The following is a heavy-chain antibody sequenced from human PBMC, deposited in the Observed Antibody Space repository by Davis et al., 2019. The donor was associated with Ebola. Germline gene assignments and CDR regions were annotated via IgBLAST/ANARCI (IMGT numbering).Heavy chain of an antibody. Sequence: AASVKVSYKASGYTFTSYDVNWVRQAPGQGLEWMGWMNPNSGNTGYAQKFQGRVTMTRDTSISTAYMELSSLRSEDAAVYYCAIKTRQQDYWGQGTLVTVSS. CDR2: MNPNSGNT. CDR1: GYTFTSYD. V-gene: IGHV1-8*01. CDR3: AIKTRQQDY. J-gene: IGHJ4*02. D-gene: IGHD6-13*01.